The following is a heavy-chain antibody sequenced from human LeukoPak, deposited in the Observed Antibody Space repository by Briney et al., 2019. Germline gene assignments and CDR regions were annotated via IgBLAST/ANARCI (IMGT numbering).Heavy chain of an antibody. CDR3: ARDGSGWYVNYYGMDV. CDR2: IKQDGSEK. D-gene: IGHD6-19*01. V-gene: IGHV3-7*01. CDR1: GFTFSSYW. J-gene: IGHJ6*02. Sequence: GGSLRLSCAAFGFTFSSYWMSWVRQAPGKGLEWVANIKQDGSEKYYVDSVKGRFTISRDNAKNSLYLQMNSLRAEDTAVYYCARDGSGWYVNYYGMDVWGQGTTVTVSS.